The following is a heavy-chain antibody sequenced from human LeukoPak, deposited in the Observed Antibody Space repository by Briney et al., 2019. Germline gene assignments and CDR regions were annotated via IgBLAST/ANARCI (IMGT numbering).Heavy chain of an antibody. V-gene: IGHV4-34*01. J-gene: IGHJ4*02. CDR2: INHSGST. Sequence: PSETLSLTCAVYGGSFSGYYWSWIRQPPGKGLEWIGEINHSGSTNYNPSLKSRVTISVDTSKNQFSLKLSSVTAADTAVYYCARAGGKKWPVDYWGQGTLVTVSS. CDR3: ARAGGKKWPVDY. CDR1: GGSFSGYY. D-gene: IGHD5-24*01.